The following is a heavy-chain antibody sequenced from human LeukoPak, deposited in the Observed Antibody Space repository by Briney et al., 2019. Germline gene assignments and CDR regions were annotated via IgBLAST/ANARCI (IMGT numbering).Heavy chain of an antibody. J-gene: IGHJ3*02. CDR3: ARDRLGGTSYDAFDI. V-gene: IGHV1-2*02. Sequence: ASVKVSCKASGYTFTGYYMHWVRQAPGQGLEWMGWINPNSGGTNYAQEFQGRVTMTRDTSISTAYKELSGLSSDDTAVYFCARDRLGGTSYDAFDIWGQGTMVTVSS. CDR1: GYTFTGYY. CDR2: INPNSGGT. D-gene: IGHD3-16*01.